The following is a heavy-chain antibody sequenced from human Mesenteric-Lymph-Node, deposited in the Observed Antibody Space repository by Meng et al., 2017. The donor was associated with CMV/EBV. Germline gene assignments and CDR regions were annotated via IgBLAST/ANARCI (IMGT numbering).Heavy chain of an antibody. Sequence: ASGLTFRSYAMAWVRQAPGKGMEWVSAIGDTGATTKYADSVKGRFTISRDNSENTLYLQMNSLRAEDTAVYYCAKRRIAAAGDFQDWGQGTLVTVSS. J-gene: IGHJ1*01. CDR2: IGDTGATT. CDR1: GLTFRSYA. V-gene: IGHV3-23*01. D-gene: IGHD6-13*01. CDR3: AKRRIAAAGDFQD.